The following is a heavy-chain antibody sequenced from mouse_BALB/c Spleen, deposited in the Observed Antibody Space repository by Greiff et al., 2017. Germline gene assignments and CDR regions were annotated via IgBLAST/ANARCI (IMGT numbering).Heavy chain of an antibody. CDR3: AREGDRYGGYAMDY. J-gene: IGHJ4*01. V-gene: IGHV3-6*02. Sequence: EVQLQESGPGLVKPSQSLSLTCSVTGYSITSGYYWNCIRQFPGNKLEWMGYISYNGSNNYNPSLKNRISITRDTSKNQFFLKLNSVTTEDTATYYCAREGDRYGGYAMDYWGQGTSVTVSS. CDR2: ISYNGSN. D-gene: IGHD2-14*01. CDR1: GYSITSGYY.